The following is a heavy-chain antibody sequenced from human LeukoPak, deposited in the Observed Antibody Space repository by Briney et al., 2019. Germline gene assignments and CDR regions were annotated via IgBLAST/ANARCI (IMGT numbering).Heavy chain of an antibody. V-gene: IGHV4-59*01. CDR2: IYYSGST. J-gene: IGHJ6*04. D-gene: IGHD2-2*01. CDR3: ARDRIVVVPAAIEYYYYGMDV. Sequence: SETLSLTCTVSGGSLSSYYWSWVRQPPGKGVEGMGYIYYSGSTNYNPSLKSRVTISVDTSKTQFSLKLSSVTAADTAVYYCARDRIVVVPAAIEYYYYGMDVWGKGTTVTVSS. CDR1: GGSLSSYY.